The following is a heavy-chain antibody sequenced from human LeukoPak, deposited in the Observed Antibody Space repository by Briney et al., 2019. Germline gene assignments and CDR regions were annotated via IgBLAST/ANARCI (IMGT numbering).Heavy chain of an antibody. V-gene: IGHV3-7*03. D-gene: IGHD4-17*01. CDR3: AKDLSGGDYLNWFDP. Sequence: GGSLRLSCVASGFTFSSHWMSWVRQAPGKGLEWVAIINEDGSQKYFVDSVKGRFTISRDNSKNTLYLQMNSLRAEDTAVYYCAKDLSGGDYLNWFDPWGQGTLVTVSS. CDR2: INEDGSQK. CDR1: GFTFSSHW. J-gene: IGHJ5*02.